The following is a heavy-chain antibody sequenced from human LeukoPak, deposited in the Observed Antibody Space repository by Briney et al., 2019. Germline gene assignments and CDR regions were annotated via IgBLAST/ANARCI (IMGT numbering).Heavy chain of an antibody. Sequence: SETLSLTCTVSGGSISSSSYYWGWIRQPPGKGLEWIGSIYYSGSTYYYPSLKTRITISVDTTKNQFTLKLSSVTAAATDVYYEGRLAARFMDYWGQGTVVTVSS. CDR3: GRLAARFMDY. CDR2: IYYSGST. CDR1: GGSISSSSYY. J-gene: IGHJ4*02. V-gene: IGHV4-39*06. D-gene: IGHD6-6*01.